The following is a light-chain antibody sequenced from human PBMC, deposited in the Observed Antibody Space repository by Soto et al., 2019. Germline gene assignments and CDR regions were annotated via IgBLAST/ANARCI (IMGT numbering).Light chain of an antibody. V-gene: IGLV2-14*03. CDR3: CSYTASSTYV. CDR2: DVN. CDR1: SSDVGGYNY. Sequence: QSALTQPASVSGSPGQSIAISCTGTSSDVGGYNYVSWYQQHQGKAPKLMIYDVNNRPSGVSNRFSGSKSGNTASLTISGLQAEDEADYYCCSYTASSTYVFGTWTKLTVL. J-gene: IGLJ1*01.